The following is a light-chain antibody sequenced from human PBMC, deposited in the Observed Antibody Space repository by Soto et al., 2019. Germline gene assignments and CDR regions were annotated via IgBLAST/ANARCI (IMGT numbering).Light chain of an antibody. CDR1: QSVSSSN. Sequence: EIVLTQSPGTLSLSPGDRATLSCRASQSVSSSNLAWYQQKPGQAPRLLNYGASSRATGIPDRFSGSASGTDITLTITRLEPEDFAVYYCQQYGDSPRTFGGGTKVEIK. V-gene: IGKV3-20*01. CDR3: QQYGDSPRT. CDR2: GAS. J-gene: IGKJ4*02.